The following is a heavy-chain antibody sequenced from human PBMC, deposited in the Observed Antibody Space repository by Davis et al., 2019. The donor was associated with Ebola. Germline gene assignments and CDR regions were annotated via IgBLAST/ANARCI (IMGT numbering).Heavy chain of an antibody. CDR2: IKQDGSEK. V-gene: IGHV3-7*01. D-gene: IGHD3-22*01. Sequence: PGGSLRLSCATSGFIFSSFWMSWVRQAPGKGLEWVANIKQDGSEKYFVDSVEGRFTISRDNAKNSLYLQMNSLRAEDTAVYYCARGYYDSSGYYFDYWGQGTLVTVSS. J-gene: IGHJ4*02. CDR3: ARGYYDSSGYYFDY. CDR1: GFIFSSFW.